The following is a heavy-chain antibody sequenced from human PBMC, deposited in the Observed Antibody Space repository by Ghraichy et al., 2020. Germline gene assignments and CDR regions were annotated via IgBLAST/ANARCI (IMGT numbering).Heavy chain of an antibody. Sequence: GGSLRLSCAASGFTFSSYGMHWVRQAPGKGLEWVAVISYDGSNKYYADSVKGRFTISRDNSKNTLYLQMNSLRAEDTAVYYCARDNIGYCTNGVCYNWFDPWGQGTLVTVSS. J-gene: IGHJ5*02. D-gene: IGHD2-8*01. CDR3: ARDNIGYCTNGVCYNWFDP. CDR1: GFTFSSYG. CDR2: ISYDGSNK. V-gene: IGHV3-30*03.